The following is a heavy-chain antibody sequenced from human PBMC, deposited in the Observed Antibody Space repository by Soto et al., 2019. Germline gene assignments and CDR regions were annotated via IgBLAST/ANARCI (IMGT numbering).Heavy chain of an antibody. D-gene: IGHD3-22*01. CDR3: ARAIGPTLFDY. CDR2: IGIAGDT. V-gene: IGHV3-13*04. J-gene: IGHJ4*02. Sequence: QPGGSLRLSCSASGFTFSSYDMHWVRQGPGKGLEWVSAIGIAGDTNYAGSVKGRFTISRENAKNSLYLQMNSLRAGDTAIYFCARAIGPTLFDYWGQGTLVTVSS. CDR1: GFTFSSYD.